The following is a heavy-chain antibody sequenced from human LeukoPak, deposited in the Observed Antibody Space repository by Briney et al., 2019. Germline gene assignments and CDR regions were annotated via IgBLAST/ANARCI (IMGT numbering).Heavy chain of an antibody. CDR2: IYSGGST. D-gene: IGHD3-3*01. Sequence: GGSLRLSCAASGFTVSSNYMSWVRQAPGKGLEWVSVIYSGGSTYYADSVKGRFTISRDNSKNTLYLQMNSLRAEDTAVYYCAKDYDFWSGYYPGSFDYWGQGTLVTVSS. J-gene: IGHJ4*02. CDR3: AKDYDFWSGYYPGSFDY. V-gene: IGHV3-66*01. CDR1: GFTVSSNY.